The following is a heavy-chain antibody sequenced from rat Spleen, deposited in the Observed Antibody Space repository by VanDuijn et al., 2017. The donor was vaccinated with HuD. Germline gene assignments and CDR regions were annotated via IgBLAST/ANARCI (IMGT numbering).Heavy chain of an antibody. J-gene: IGHJ2*01. Sequence: EVQLAESGGGLVQPGRSLKLSCAVSGFTFSDYYMAWVRQAPTKGLEWVASISYDGGSTYYRDSVKGRFNISRDNAKSSLYLQMDSLRSEDTATYYCTTGYYDGYYLVFDYWGQGVMVTVSS. CDR3: TTGYYDGYYLVFDY. V-gene: IGHV5-20*01. CDR2: ISYDGGST. D-gene: IGHD1-12*03. CDR1: GFTFSDYY.